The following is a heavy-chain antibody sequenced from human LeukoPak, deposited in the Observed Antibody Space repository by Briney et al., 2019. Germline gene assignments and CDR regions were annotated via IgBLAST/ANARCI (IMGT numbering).Heavy chain of an antibody. CDR1: GFTFSRLG. CDR2: IHNDGTQG. CDR3: AKEGDEFRGYLDV. Sequence: GGSLRLSCAASGFTFSRLGMQWVRQAPDKGLGWVAVIHNDGTQGQYADSVKGRFTISKDNSQNTLYLHMNNLRDDDTAVYYCAKEGDEFRGYLDVWGKGTTVTVSS. J-gene: IGHJ6*03. V-gene: IGHV3-30*02. D-gene: IGHD3-16*01.